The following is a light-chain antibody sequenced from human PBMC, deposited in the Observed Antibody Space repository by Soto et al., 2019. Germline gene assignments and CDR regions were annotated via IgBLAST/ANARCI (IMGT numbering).Light chain of an antibody. J-gene: IGKJ1*01. CDR2: GAS. Sequence: ESVLTQSPGTLSLSPGERATLSCRASQSVSSNYLAWYQQKPGQAPRPLIYGASNRATGIPDRFSGSGAGTDFTHTISRLESEDFAVYYCQQYGSSPWTFGQGTKVEIK. CDR1: QSVSSNY. CDR3: QQYGSSPWT. V-gene: IGKV3-20*01.